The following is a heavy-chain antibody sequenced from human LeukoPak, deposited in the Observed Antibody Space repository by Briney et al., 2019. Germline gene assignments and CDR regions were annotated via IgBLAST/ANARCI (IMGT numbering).Heavy chain of an antibody. V-gene: IGHV4-34*01. CDR2: INDSGRI. CDR1: GGSFSNYY. D-gene: IGHD1-7*01. Sequence: SETLSLTCAVYGGSFSNYYWSWIRQPPGKGLEWIGEINDSGRINYNPSLMSRVTVSVDTSKNQFSLWLTSVTATDTAVYYCARRWNYGRNYYIDVWGNGATVSVSS. J-gene: IGHJ6*03. CDR3: ARRWNYGRNYYIDV.